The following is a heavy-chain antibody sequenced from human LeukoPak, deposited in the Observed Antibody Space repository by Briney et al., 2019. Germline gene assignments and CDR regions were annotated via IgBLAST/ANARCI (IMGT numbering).Heavy chain of an antibody. CDR1: GYIFPNYW. Sequence: GESLKISCKGSGYIFPNYWIGWVRQMPGKDLEWMGIIYPSDSDTRYNPSFQGQVIISADKSISTAYLQWSSLRASDTAMYYCARGGRSSYGMDVWGQGTTVTVSS. CDR2: IYPSDSDT. V-gene: IGHV5-51*01. CDR3: ARGGRSSYGMDV. J-gene: IGHJ6*02. D-gene: IGHD1-26*01.